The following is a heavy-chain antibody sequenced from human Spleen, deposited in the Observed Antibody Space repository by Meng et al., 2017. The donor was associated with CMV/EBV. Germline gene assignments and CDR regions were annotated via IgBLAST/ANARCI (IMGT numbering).Heavy chain of an antibody. D-gene: IGHD6-19*01. CDR1: GFTFSDYY. CDR2: IYTGDSGT. V-gene: IGHV3-69-1*01. J-gene: IGHJ6*02. CDR3: ARDRRIAVAATRYYYGMDV. Sequence: GESLKISCAASGFTFSDYYMNWVRQAPGKGLEWVSVIYTGDSGTYYADSVKGRFTISRDNAKNSLYLQMNSLRAEDTAVYYCARDRRIAVAATRYYYGMDVWGQGTTVTVSS.